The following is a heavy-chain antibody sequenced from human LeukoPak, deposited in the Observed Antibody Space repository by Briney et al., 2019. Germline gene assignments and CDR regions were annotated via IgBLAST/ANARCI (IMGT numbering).Heavy chain of an antibody. Sequence: PGRSLRLSCAASGFTFSSYAMHWVRQAPGKGLEWVAAISYDGSNKYYADSVKGRFTISRDNSKNTLYLQMNSLRAEDTAVYYCARDRRSYAPRDYFDYWGQGTLVTVSS. CDR1: GFTFSSYA. J-gene: IGHJ4*02. V-gene: IGHV3-30*04. CDR3: ARDRRSYAPRDYFDY. D-gene: IGHD2-2*01. CDR2: ISYDGSNK.